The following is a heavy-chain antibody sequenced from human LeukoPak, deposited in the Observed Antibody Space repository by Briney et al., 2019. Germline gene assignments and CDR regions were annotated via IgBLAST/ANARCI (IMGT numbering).Heavy chain of an antibody. V-gene: IGHV4-34*01. Sequence: SETLSLTCAVYGGSFSGYYWSWIRQPPGKGLEWIGEINHSGSTNYNPSLKSRVTISVDTSRNQFSLKLSSVTAADTAVYYCARYSYDSSGYYLLNYWGQGTLVTVSS. J-gene: IGHJ4*01. CDR3: ARYSYDSSGYYLLNY. CDR2: INHSGST. D-gene: IGHD3-22*01. CDR1: GGSFSGYY.